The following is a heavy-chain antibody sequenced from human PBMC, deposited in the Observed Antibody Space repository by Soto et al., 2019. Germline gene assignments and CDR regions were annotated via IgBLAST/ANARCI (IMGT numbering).Heavy chain of an antibody. Sequence: EVQLVESGGGLVQPGGSLRLSCAASGFTVSTNYINWVRQAPGQGLEWVSVIHTGGSTFYADSVKGRFTISRDNSKNTVNLQMNNLRVEDTAVYYCARGLWDLDFFDYWGQGTLVTVSS. J-gene: IGHJ4*02. D-gene: IGHD1-26*01. CDR2: IHTGGST. CDR3: ARGLWDLDFFDY. CDR1: GFTVSTNY. V-gene: IGHV3-66*01.